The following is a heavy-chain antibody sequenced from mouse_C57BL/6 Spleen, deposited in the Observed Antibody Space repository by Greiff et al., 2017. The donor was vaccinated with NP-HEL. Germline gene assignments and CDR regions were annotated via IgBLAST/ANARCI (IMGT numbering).Heavy chain of an antibody. D-gene: IGHD3-2*02. J-gene: IGHJ4*01. CDR2: IDPSDSYT. CDR3: ARGAASSGYNYAMDY. Sequence: VQLQQPGAELVKPGASVKLSCKASGYTFTSYWMQWVKQRPGQGLEWIGEIDPSDSYTNYNQKFKGKATLTVDTSYSTAYMQLSSLTSEDSAVYYCARGAASSGYNYAMDYWGQGTSVTVSS. V-gene: IGHV1-50*01. CDR1: GYTFTSYW.